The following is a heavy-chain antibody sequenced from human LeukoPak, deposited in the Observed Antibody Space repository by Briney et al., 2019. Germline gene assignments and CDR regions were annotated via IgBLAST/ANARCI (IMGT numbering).Heavy chain of an antibody. D-gene: IGHD3-3*01. V-gene: IGHV4-59*01. CDR2: IFYSGST. CDR1: GGSLSSYY. J-gene: IGHJ4*02. Sequence: SETLSLTCTVSGGSLSSYYWNWIRQPAGKGLEWIGYIFYSGSTNYNPSLKSRVTISVDTSKNQFSLKLSSVTAADTAVYYCVRSDDFWSGYYGYWGQGTLVTVSS. CDR3: VRSDDFWSGYYGY.